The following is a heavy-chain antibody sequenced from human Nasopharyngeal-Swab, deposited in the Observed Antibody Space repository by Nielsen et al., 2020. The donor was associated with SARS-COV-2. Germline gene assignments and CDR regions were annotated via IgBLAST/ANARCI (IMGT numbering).Heavy chain of an antibody. CDR2: ISSSSYI. CDR1: GFTFSSYS. V-gene: IGHV3-21*01. CDR3: ARVRSAEGFWSGYRPPYYGMDV. D-gene: IGHD3-3*01. J-gene: IGHJ6*02. Sequence: GGSLRLSCAASGFTFSSYSMNWVRQAPGKGLEWVSSISSSSYIYYADSVKGRFTISRDNAKNSLYLQMNSLRAEDTAVYYCARVRSAEGFWSGYRPPYYGMDVWGQGTTVTVSS.